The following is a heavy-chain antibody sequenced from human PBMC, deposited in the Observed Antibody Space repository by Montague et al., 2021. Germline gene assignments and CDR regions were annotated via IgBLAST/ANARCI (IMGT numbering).Heavy chain of an antibody. Sequence: SETLSLTCGVSGASINGSYLRLIRQPPRTGLEWIGSVCFGGATFYNPSLKSRVTMSADTSKNQVSLKVNSVTAAVTAVYYCARQGFYESGGFFIWGLGTLAT. D-gene: IGHD3-22*01. CDR3: ARQGFYESGGFFI. CDR1: GASINGSY. J-gene: IGHJ4*02. CDR2: VCFGGAT. V-gene: IGHV4-59*01.